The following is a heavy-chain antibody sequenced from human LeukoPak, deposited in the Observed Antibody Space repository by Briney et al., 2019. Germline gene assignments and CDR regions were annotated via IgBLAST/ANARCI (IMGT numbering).Heavy chain of an antibody. Sequence: GGSLRLSCAASGFTFSNYWMSWVRQAPGKGLEWVANINHNGNVNYYVDSVKGRFTISRDNAKNSLYLQMSNLRAEDTAVYFCARGGGLDVWGQGATVTVSS. D-gene: IGHD3-16*01. CDR1: GFTFSNYW. J-gene: IGHJ6*02. V-gene: IGHV3-7*03. CDR3: ARGGGLDV. CDR2: INHNGNVN.